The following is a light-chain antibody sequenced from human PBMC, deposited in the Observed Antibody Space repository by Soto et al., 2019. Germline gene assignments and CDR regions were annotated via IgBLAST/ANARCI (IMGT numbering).Light chain of an antibody. CDR1: QRISRW. Sequence: DIKMTLSPSTLSASVGDRVTITCRASQRISRWLAWYQQKPGKAPKLLIYDASSLESGVPPRFSGSGSGTDFTLTISSLQSDDFATYYCQHYNNYPYTFGQGTRLEIK. V-gene: IGKV1-5*01. CDR3: QHYNNYPYT. CDR2: DAS. J-gene: IGKJ5*01.